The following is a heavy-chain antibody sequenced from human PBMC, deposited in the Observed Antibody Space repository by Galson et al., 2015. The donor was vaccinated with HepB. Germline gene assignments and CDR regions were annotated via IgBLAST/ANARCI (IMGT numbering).Heavy chain of an antibody. CDR2: IYWDDDK. V-gene: IGHV2-5*02. J-gene: IGHJ5*01. D-gene: IGHD6-13*01. Sequence: PALVKPTQTLTLTCTFSGFSLSTTGVGVGWICQPPGKALEWLALIYWDDDKRYTSSLKNRLTITKDTSKNQVVLSITNMDPVDTATYYCAHRPGYSSRWDQGAWDWFDSWGQGTLVTVSS. CDR1: GFSLSTTGVG. CDR3: AHRPGYSSRWDQGAWDWFDS.